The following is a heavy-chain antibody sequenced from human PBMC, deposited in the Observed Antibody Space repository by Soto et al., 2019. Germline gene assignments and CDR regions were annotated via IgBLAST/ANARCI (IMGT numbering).Heavy chain of an antibody. CDR2: INAGNGNT. Sequence: GASVKVSCKASGYTFTSYAMHWVRQAPGQRLEWMGWINAGNGNTKYSQKFQGRVTITRDTSASTAYMELSSLRSEDTAVYYCARVGSRGYSSSWYPGYWGQGTLVTVSS. CDR1: GYTFTSYA. J-gene: IGHJ4*02. V-gene: IGHV1-3*01. CDR3: ARVGSRGYSSSWYPGY. D-gene: IGHD6-13*01.